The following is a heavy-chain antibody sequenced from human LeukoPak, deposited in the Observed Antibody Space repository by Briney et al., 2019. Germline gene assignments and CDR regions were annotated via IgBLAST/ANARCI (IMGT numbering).Heavy chain of an antibody. CDR2: INRNGGST. CDR1: GFTFDDYG. J-gene: IGHJ4*02. CDR3: ARAGLIPYFDY. V-gene: IGHV3-20*04. Sequence: GGSLRLSCAASGFTFDDYGMSWVRQAPGKGLEWVSGINRNGGSTGYADSVKGRFTISRDNSKNTLYVQMNSLRAGDTAVYYCARAGLIPYFDYWGQGTLVTVSS. D-gene: IGHD2-8*01.